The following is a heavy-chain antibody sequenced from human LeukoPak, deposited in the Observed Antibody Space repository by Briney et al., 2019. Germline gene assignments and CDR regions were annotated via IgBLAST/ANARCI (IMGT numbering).Heavy chain of an antibody. CDR3: AKDYYGSGSLYHYFDY. V-gene: IGHV3-9*01. J-gene: IGHJ4*02. D-gene: IGHD3-10*01. CDR1: GFTFDDYA. CDR2: ISWNSGSI. Sequence: PGGSLRLSCAASGFTFDDYAMHWVRQAPGKGLEWVSGISWNSGSIGYADSVKGRFTISRDNAKNSLYLQMNSLRAEDTALYYYAKDYYGSGSLYHYFDYWGQGTPVTVSS.